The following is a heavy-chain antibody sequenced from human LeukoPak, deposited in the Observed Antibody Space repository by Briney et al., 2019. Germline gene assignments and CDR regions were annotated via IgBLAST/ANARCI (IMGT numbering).Heavy chain of an antibody. V-gene: IGHV7-4-1*02. CDR1: GYTFTTYHA. D-gene: IGHD2-15*01. CDR2: INTNTGNP. CDR3: ARGLGYCSGGTCSFDP. J-gene: IGHJ5*02. Sequence: ASVKVSCKASGYTFTTYHAMNWVRQAPGQGLEWMGWINTNTGNPTYAQGFTGRFVFSLDTSVGTAYLQISSLKAEDTAVYYCARGLGYCSGGTCSFDPWGQGTLVTVSS.